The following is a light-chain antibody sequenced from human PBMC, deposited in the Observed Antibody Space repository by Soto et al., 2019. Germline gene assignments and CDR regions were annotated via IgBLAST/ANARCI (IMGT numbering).Light chain of an antibody. CDR1: RSLVHSDGNIY. Sequence: DVVLTQSPLSLSVTLGQPASISCGSSRSLVHSDGNIYLIWFQQKTGQSPRRLIYQVSNRASGVPDRFRGSGSVTDFTLKISRVEAEDVAVYYCLQATHWPHTFGQGTKVDIK. CDR2: QVS. CDR3: LQATHWPHT. V-gene: IGKV2-30*02. J-gene: IGKJ2*01.